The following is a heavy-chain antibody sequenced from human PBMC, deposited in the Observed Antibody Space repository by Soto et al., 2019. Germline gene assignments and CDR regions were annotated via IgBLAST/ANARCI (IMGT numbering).Heavy chain of an antibody. CDR1: VFTFSLYS. CDR2: VSSGSSYI. D-gene: IGHD3-22*01. V-gene: IGHV3-21*01. Sequence: GSLRLSCAASVFTFSLYSMIWVRQAPGKGLEWVSSVSSGSSYIYSADSLKGRFTISRDDAKNSLYLQMNSLRADDTAIYYCVRARATDSRPDYWGQGSLVTVSS. J-gene: IGHJ4*02. CDR3: VRARATDSRPDY.